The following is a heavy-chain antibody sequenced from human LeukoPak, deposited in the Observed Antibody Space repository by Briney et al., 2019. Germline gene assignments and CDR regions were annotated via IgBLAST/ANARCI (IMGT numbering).Heavy chain of an antibody. D-gene: IGHD3-10*01. CDR3: ARVSGSYYNSVYYYYYMDV. Sequence: SETLSLTXTVSGGSISSYYWSWIRQPPGKGMEWIGYIYYSGSTNYNPSLKSRVTISVDTSKNQFSLKLSSVTAADTAVYYCARVSGSYYNSVYYYYYMDVWGKGTTVTVSS. V-gene: IGHV4-59*01. J-gene: IGHJ6*03. CDR1: GGSISSYY. CDR2: IYYSGST.